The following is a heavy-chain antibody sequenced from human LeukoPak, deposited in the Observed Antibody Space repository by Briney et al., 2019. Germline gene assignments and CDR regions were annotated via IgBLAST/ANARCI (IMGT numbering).Heavy chain of an antibody. J-gene: IGHJ3*02. CDR3: ATSRQGMGPWAFDI. CDR1: GGSISSRSYY. CDR2: IYYSETS. Sequence: SETLSLTCTVSGGSISSRSYYWGWVRQPPGEGLVWLGCIYYSETSYYNPSLQSRVTISVDTYKNQFSLKLSSVTAADTAVYYCATSRQGMGPWAFDIWGQGTMVTVSS. D-gene: IGHD3-16*01. V-gene: IGHV4-39*01.